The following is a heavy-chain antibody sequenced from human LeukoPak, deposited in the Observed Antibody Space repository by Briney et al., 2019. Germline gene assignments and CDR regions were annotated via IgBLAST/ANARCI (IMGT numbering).Heavy chain of an antibody. V-gene: IGHV1-69*04. CDR1: GGTFSSYA. J-gene: IGHJ4*02. D-gene: IGHD6-19*01. Sequence: SVKVSCKASGGTFSSYAISWVRQAPRQGLEWMGRIIPILGIANYAQKFQGRVTITADKSTSTAYMELSSLRSEDTAVYYCAREPAGAVADYFDYWGQGTLVTVSS. CDR2: IIPILGIA. CDR3: AREPAGAVADYFDY.